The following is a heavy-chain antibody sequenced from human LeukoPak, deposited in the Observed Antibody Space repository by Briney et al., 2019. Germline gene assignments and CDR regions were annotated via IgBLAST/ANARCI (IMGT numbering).Heavy chain of an antibody. CDR3: ARDPVDTAMVRSDP. CDR1: GYTFTRYY. CDR2: INPNSGGT. V-gene: IGHV1-2*02. J-gene: IGHJ5*02. D-gene: IGHD5-18*01. Sequence: ASVKDSCKASGYTFTRYYMHWVRQAPGQGLEWMGWINPNSGGTNYAQKFQGRVTMTRDTSISTAYMELSRLRSGDTAVYYCARDPVDTAMVRSDPWGQGTLVTVSS.